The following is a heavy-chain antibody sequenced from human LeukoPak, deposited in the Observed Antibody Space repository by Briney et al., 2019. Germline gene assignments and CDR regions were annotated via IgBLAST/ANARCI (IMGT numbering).Heavy chain of an antibody. D-gene: IGHD1-26*01. V-gene: IGHV4-39*01. CDR3: ARRCLPEGAVDY. CDR1: GGSISSSSYY. Sequence: PSETLSLTCTVSGGSISSSSYYWGWIRQPPGKGLEWIGSIYYSGSTYYNPSLKSRVTISVDTSKNQFSLKLSSVTAADTAVYYCARRCLPEGAVDYWGQGTLVTVSS. J-gene: IGHJ4*02. CDR2: IYYSGST.